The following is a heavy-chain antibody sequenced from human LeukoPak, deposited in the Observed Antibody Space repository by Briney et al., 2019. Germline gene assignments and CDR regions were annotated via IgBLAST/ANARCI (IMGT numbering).Heavy chain of an antibody. CDR3: ANRRRASRGYGMDV. Sequence: SVKVSCKASGGTFSSYDISWVRQAPGQGLEWMGGIIPTFGTANYAQKFQGRVTITADESTSTAYMELSSLRSEDTAVYYCANRRRASRGYGMDVWGQGITVTVSS. J-gene: IGHJ6*02. V-gene: IGHV1-69*13. D-gene: IGHD1-1*01. CDR1: GGTFSSYD. CDR2: IIPTFGTA.